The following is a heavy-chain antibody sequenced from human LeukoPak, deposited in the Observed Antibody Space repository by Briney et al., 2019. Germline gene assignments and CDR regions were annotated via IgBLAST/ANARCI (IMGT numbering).Heavy chain of an antibody. D-gene: IGHD3-22*01. J-gene: IGHJ5*02. CDR2: INHSGST. Sequence: SETLSLTCAVYGGSFSGYYWSWIRQPPGKGLEWIGEINHSGSTNYNPSLKCRVTISVDTSKNQFSLKLSSVTAADTAVYYCARTYYYDSSGYYYDPNWFDPWGQGTLVTVSS. CDR1: GGSFSGYY. V-gene: IGHV4-34*01. CDR3: ARTYYYDSSGYYYDPNWFDP.